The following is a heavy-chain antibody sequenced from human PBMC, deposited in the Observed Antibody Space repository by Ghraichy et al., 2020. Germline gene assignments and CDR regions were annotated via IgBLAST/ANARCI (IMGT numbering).Heavy chain of an antibody. CDR1: GFTFSSYG. J-gene: IGHJ6*02. D-gene: IGHD4-11*01. Sequence: GESLNISCAASGFTFSSYGMHWVRQAPGKGLEWVAVIWYDGSNKYYADSVKGRFTISRDNSKNTLYLQMNSLRAEDTAVYYCARDPSSSNYVYYYYGMDVWGQGTTVTVSS. CDR2: IWYDGSNK. CDR3: ARDPSSSNYVYYYYGMDV. V-gene: IGHV3-33*01.